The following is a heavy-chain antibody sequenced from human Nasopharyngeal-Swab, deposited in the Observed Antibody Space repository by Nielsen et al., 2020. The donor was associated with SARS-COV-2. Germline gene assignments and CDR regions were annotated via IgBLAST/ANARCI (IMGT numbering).Heavy chain of an antibody. J-gene: IGHJ6*03. CDR2: IYPGDSDN. CDR3: ARRVAARTMGSSYYYYYYMDV. D-gene: IGHD6-6*01. CDR1: GYSFTSYW. V-gene: IGHV5-51*01. Sequence: KVSCKGSGYSFTSYWIGWVRQMPGKGLEWMGIIYPGDSDNRYNPSFQGQVTISADKSISTAYLQWSRLKASDTAMYYCARRVAARTMGSSYYYYYYMDVWGKGTTVTVSS.